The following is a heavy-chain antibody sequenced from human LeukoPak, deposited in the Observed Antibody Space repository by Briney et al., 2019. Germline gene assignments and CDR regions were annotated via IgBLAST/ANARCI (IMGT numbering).Heavy chain of an antibody. J-gene: IGHJ3*02. CDR2: IYYSGST. Sequence: SETLSLTCSVSGGSMSSSCWNWIRQPPGRGLEWIGYIYYSGSTNYNPSLKSRVTISLDTSKNQFSLKLSSVTAADTAVYYCAREVRYYDSSGYFTKSDAFDIWGQGTMVIVSS. D-gene: IGHD3-22*01. CDR3: AREVRYYDSSGYFTKSDAFDI. CDR1: GGSMSSSC. V-gene: IGHV4-59*01.